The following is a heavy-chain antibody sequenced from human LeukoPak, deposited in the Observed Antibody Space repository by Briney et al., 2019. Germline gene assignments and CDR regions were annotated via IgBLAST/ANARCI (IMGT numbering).Heavy chain of an antibody. CDR1: GFTFSSYG. D-gene: IGHD5-12*01. J-gene: IGHJ4*02. V-gene: IGHV3-33*01. Sequence: GGSLRLSCAASGFTFSSYGMHWVRQAPGKGLEWVAVIWYDGSNKYYADSVKGRFTFSRDNSKNTLYLQMNSLRAEDMAVYYCARDRGYSGYDSPDYWGQGSLVTISS. CDR2: IWYDGSNK. CDR3: ARDRGYSGYDSPDY.